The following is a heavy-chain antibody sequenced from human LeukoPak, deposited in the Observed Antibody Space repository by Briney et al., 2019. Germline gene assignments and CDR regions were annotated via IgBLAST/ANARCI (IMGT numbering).Heavy chain of an antibody. D-gene: IGHD2-15*01. CDR3: AKPNIVVVVAAFDY. CDR2: ISGSGGST. J-gene: IGHJ4*02. Sequence: PGGSLRLSCAASGFTFSSYAMIWVRQAPGKGLEWVSAISGSGGSTYYADSVKGRFTISRDNSKNTLYLQMNSLRAEDTAVYYCAKPNIVVVVAAFDYWGQGTLVTVSS. V-gene: IGHV3-23*01. CDR1: GFTFSSYA.